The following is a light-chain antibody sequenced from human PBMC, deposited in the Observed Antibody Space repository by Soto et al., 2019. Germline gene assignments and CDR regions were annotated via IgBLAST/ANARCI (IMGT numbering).Light chain of an antibody. V-gene: IGKV3-20*01. CDR2: AAS. CDR3: QQYGTSPYI. CDR1: KIVSSTF. J-gene: IGKJ2*01. Sequence: EIVLTQSPGNLSLSPGERATLPCRAVKIVSSTFLAWYQQKPGQAPRLLIYAASTRAAAKPDRFSGSGSGTEFTLTISRLEPGDFAVYFCQQYGTSPYIFGKGTKVEMK.